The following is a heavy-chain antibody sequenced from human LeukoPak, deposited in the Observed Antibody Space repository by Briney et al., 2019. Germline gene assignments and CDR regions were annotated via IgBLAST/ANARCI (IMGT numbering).Heavy chain of an antibody. Sequence: SETLSLTCTVSGGSISSSSYYWGWIRQPPGKGLEWIGSIYYSGSTYYNPSLKSRVTISVDTSKNQFSLKLSSVTAADTAVYYCARADGSSPNPDYYYYYMDVWGKGTTVTVSS. CDR1: GGSISSSSYY. V-gene: IGHV4-39*07. CDR3: ARADGSSPNPDYYYYYMDV. J-gene: IGHJ6*03. D-gene: IGHD6-6*01. CDR2: IYYSGST.